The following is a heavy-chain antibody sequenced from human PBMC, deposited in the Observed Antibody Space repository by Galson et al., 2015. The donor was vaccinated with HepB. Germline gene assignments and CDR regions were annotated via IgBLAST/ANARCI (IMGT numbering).Heavy chain of an antibody. D-gene: IGHD3-10*01. CDR2: INAGHGNT. J-gene: IGHJ4*02. CDR3: ARAPGNSFGVLLQPLNY. CDR1: GYTFTTYS. Sequence: SVKVSCKASGYTFTTYSMHWVRQAPGQRPEWMGWINAGHGNTKYSQTFQDRLTITRDTSASTAYMELSSLRSEDTALYYCARAPGNSFGVLLQPLNYWGQGALVTVSS. V-gene: IGHV1-3*01.